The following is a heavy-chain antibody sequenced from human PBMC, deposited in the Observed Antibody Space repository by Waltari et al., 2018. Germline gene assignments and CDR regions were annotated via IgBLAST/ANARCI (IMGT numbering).Heavy chain of an antibody. J-gene: IGHJ6*02. V-gene: IGHV3-74*01. Sequence: EEQLVESGGGLIQPGESLRVSCAVSAFTFNQYWMNWVRQSPGRGLVWVERINSDGSDTSYADFVKGRFTITRDNAKNTVYLQMKSLRAEDTAVYFCTRVARKTYSSPVPGRDYYYGMDVWGLGTTVTVSS. D-gene: IGHD3-22*01. CDR2: INSDGSDT. CDR1: AFTFNQYW. CDR3: TRVARKTYSSPVPGRDYYYGMDV.